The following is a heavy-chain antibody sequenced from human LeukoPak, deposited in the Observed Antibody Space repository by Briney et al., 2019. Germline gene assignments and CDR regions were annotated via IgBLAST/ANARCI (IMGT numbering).Heavy chain of an antibody. D-gene: IGHD6-19*01. CDR2: IYYSGST. CDR1: GGSISSAGYY. Sequence: SETLSLTCTVSGGSISSAGYYWSWIRQHPGKGLEWIGYIYYSGSTYYNPSLKSRVSISVDTSKNQFSLKLSSVTAADTAVYYCARVSSGWNYMDVWGKGTTVTVSS. CDR3: ARVSSGWNYMDV. J-gene: IGHJ6*03. V-gene: IGHV4-31*03.